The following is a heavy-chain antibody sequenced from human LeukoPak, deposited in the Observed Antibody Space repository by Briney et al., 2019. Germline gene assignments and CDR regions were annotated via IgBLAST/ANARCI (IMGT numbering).Heavy chain of an antibody. V-gene: IGHV3-53*01. D-gene: IGHD5-24*01. Sequence: PGGSLRLSCAASGFTVSSNYMSWVRQAPGKGLEWVSVIYSGGNTYYADPVKGRFTISRDNSKNTLYLQMNSLRAEDTAVYYCARTGYGYNYFDYWGQGTLVTVSS. J-gene: IGHJ4*02. CDR2: IYSGGNT. CDR1: GFTVSSNY. CDR3: ARTGYGYNYFDY.